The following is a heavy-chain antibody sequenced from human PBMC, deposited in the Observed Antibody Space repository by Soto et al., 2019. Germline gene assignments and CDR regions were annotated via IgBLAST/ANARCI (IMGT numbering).Heavy chain of an antibody. D-gene: IGHD1-1*01. CDR1: GFTFSKAW. CDR2: IKTKTEGGTT. J-gene: IGHJ4*02. CDR3: VTSGAPHASSRNGY. Sequence: EVQLVESGGGLVKPGGSLRLSCAASGFTFSKAWMNWVRQATGKGLEWVGRIKTKTEGGTTDYAAPVKDKFIISRDNSNNTLFLQVDSLKTEYTAVYYCVTSGAPHASSRNGYWRQKTLVTV. V-gene: IGHV3-15*07.